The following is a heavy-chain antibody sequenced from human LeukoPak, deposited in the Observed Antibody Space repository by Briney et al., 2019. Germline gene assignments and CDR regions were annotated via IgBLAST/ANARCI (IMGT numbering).Heavy chain of an antibody. D-gene: IGHD3-22*01. J-gene: IGHJ4*02. CDR2: IYHSGST. V-gene: IGHV4-30-2*01. Sequence: SETLSLTCAVSGGSISSGGYSWSWIRQPPGKGLEWIGYIYHSGSTYYNPSLKSRVTISVGRSKNQFSLKLSSVTAADTAVYYCAADDSSGYYYVFVYWGQGTLVTVSS. CDR3: AADDSSGYYYVFVY. CDR1: GGSISSGGYS.